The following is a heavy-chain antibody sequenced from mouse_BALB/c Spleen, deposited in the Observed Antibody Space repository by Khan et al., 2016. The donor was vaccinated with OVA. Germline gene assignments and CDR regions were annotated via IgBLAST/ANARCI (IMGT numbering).Heavy chain of an antibody. CDR2: IYYSGNT. D-gene: IGHD1-1*01. V-gene: IGHV3-1*02. J-gene: IGHJ1*01. CDR1: GYSITSGYS. Sequence: EVKLLESGPDLVKPSQSLSLTCTVTGYSITSGYSWHWIRQFPGNKLEWMGYIYYSGNTNYNPSLKSRIPITRDTSKNQFFLQLNSVTTEDTATYYCARAGTTVVAYWYFDVWGAGTTVTVSS. CDR3: ARAGTTVVAYWYFDV.